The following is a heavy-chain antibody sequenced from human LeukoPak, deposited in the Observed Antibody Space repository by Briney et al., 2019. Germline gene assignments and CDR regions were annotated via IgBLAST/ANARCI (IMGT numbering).Heavy chain of an antibody. J-gene: IGHJ6*02. V-gene: IGHV3-66*01. D-gene: IGHD2-2*02. CDR1: GFTVSSGY. CDR3: ARDGCSSTSCYNYYYYGMDV. Sequence: PGGSLRLSCAASGFTVSSGYMSWVRQAPGKGLEWVSVIYSGGSTYYADSVKGRFTISRDNSKNTLYIQMDSLRAEDTAVYYCARDGCSSTSCYNYYYYGMDVWGQGTTVTVSS. CDR2: IYSGGST.